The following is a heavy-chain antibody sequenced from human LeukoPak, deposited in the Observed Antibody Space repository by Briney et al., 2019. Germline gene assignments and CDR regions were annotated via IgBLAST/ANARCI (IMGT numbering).Heavy chain of an antibody. J-gene: IGHJ3*02. CDR2: ISAYYGNT. D-gene: IGHD3-22*01. CDR1: GYTFTSYG. CDR3: ASLYYYDSSGYYSPDDAFDI. V-gene: IGHV1-18*01. Sequence: EASVKVSCKASGYTFTSYGISWVRQAPGQGLEWMGWISAYYGNTNYAQKLQGRVTMTTDTSTSTAYMELRSLRSDDTAVYYCASLYYYDSSGYYSPDDAFDIWGQGTMVTVSS.